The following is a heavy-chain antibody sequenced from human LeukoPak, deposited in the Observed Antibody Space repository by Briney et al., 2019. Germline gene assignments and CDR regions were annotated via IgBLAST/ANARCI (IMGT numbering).Heavy chain of an antibody. V-gene: IGHV1-18*01. J-gene: IGHJ4*02. CDR1: GYPCKSYG. CDR2: ISAYNGNT. Sequence: ASVEVSCKASGYPCKSYGITWVRQAPGQGLEWMGWISAYNGNTNYAQNLQGRVTMTTATSTSTAYMELRSLRSDDTAVYYCARPYYYDGYFDYWGQGTLVTVSS. CDR3: ARPYYYDGYFDY. D-gene: IGHD3-22*01.